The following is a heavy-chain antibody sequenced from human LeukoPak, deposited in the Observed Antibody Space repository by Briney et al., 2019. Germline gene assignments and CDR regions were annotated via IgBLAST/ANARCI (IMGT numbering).Heavy chain of an antibody. D-gene: IGHD3-10*01. CDR1: GFTFSSYY. CDR2: ISYEGSNK. Sequence: PGGTLRLTCAVSGFTFSSYYMHWVRQAPGKGLEWVAVISYEGSNKYYADSVRGRFTIPRDNYKHTLYLQMNSLRAGDTAVYYCAREVQSSDCYDYMDAWGKGTTVTVSS. J-gene: IGHJ6*03. CDR3: AREVQSSDCYDYMDA. V-gene: IGHV3-30*04.